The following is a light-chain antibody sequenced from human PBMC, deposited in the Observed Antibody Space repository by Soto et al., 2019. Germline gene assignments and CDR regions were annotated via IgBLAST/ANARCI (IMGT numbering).Light chain of an antibody. V-gene: IGLV4-69*01. CDR2: LNSDGSH. CDR1: SGHNNYD. CDR3: QTWGTGPYVV. J-gene: IGLJ2*01. Sequence: QAVVTQSPSASASLGASVKLTCTLSSGHNNYDIAWHQQQPEKGPRYLMRLNSDGSHTKGDGIPDRFSGSSSGAERYLATSSLQSEDEADYYCQTWGTGPYVVFGGGTKLTVL.